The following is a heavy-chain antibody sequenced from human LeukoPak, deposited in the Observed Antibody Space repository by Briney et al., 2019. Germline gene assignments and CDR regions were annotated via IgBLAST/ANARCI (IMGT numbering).Heavy chain of an antibody. CDR2: ISGSGGST. J-gene: IGHJ2*01. CDR1: GFTSSSYA. Sequence: GGSLRLSCAASGFTSSSYAMSWVRQAPGKGLEWASAISGSGGSTYYADSVKGRFTISRDNSKNTLYLQMNSLRAEDTAVYYCAKAGIVGASFWYFDLWGRGTLVTVSS. D-gene: IGHD1-26*01. CDR3: AKAGIVGASFWYFDL. V-gene: IGHV3-23*01.